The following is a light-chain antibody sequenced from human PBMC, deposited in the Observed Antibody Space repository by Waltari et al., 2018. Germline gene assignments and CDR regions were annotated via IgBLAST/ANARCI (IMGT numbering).Light chain of an antibody. J-gene: IGKJ1*01. CDR3: QQYYSTSGWT. CDR2: WAS. CDR1: PRVLYSSNNKNY. V-gene: IGKV4-1*01. Sequence: DIVMTQSPDSLAVSLGERATINCKSSPRVLYSSNNKNYLAWYQQKPGQPPKLLIYWASTRESGVPDRFSGSGSGTDFTLTISSLQAEDVAVYYCQQYYSTSGWTFGQGTKVEIK.